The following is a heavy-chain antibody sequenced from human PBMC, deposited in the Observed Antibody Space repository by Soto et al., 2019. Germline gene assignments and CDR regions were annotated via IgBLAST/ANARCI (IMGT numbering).Heavy chain of an antibody. CDR2: IKSKTDGGTI. D-gene: IGHD3-22*01. V-gene: IGHV3-15*01. CDR3: TTTDTTMIVVVITEAFDI. J-gene: IGHJ3*02. CDR1: GFTFSNAW. Sequence: GGSLRLSCAASGFTFSNAWMSWVRQAPGKGLEWVGRIKSKTDGGTIDYAAPVKGRFTISRDDSKNTLYLQMNSLKTEDTAVYYCTTTDTTMIVVVITEAFDIWGQGTMVTVSS.